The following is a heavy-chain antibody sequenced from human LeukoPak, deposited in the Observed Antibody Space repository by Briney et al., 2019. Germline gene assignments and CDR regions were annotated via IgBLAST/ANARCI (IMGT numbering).Heavy chain of an antibody. Sequence: GGSLRLSCATSGFTFSDHYMDWVRQAPGKGLVWVARTRTKAKDYTTEYAASVKGRFTVSRDESMHSLYLQMNSLKTEDAAVYYCARGPTVTFNYHYGMDVWGQGTTVTVSS. CDR1: GFTFSDHY. CDR2: TRTKAKDYTT. CDR3: ARGPTVTFNYHYGMDV. J-gene: IGHJ6*02. V-gene: IGHV3-72*01. D-gene: IGHD4-17*01.